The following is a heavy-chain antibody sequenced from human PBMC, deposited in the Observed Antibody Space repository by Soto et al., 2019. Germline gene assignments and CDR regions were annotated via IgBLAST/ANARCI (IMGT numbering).Heavy chain of an antibody. V-gene: IGHV3-33*01. CDR1: GFTFSSYG. J-gene: IGHJ4*02. D-gene: IGHD2-15*01. CDR3: ARGSVVVVAASPLYYFYY. Sequence: PGGSLRLSCAASGFTFSSYGMHWVRQAPGKGLEWVAVIWYDGSNKYYADSVKGRFTISRDNSKNTLYLQMNSLRAEDTAVYYCARGSVVVVAASPLYYFYYWGQGTLVTVSS. CDR2: IWYDGSNK.